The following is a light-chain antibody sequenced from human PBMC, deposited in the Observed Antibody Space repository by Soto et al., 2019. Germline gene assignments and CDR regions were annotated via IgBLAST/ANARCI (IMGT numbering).Light chain of an antibody. CDR1: QSVSSY. J-gene: IGKJ4*01. Sequence: EIGLTQSPATLSLSPGERATLSFRASQSVSSYLAWYQQKPGQAPRLLIHDASNRATGIPARFSGSGSGTDFTLTISSLEPEDFAVYYCQQRSNWPLFGGGTKVDI. CDR2: DAS. V-gene: IGKV3-11*01. CDR3: QQRSNWPL.